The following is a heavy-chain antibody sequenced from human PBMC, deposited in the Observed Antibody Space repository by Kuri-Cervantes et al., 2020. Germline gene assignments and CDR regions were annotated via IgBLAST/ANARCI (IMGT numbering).Heavy chain of an antibody. D-gene: IGHD3-22*01. V-gene: IGHV3-30*02. J-gene: IGHJ2*01. CDR2: IRYDGRNQ. CDR1: GFTFSSYG. Sequence: GESLKISCAASGFTFSSYGMHWVRQAPGKGLEWAAFIRYDGRNQYYADSVKGRFTVSRDNSKNTLYLQMNSLRAEDTAVYYCARGRYYDSSGYYYRPSYWYFDLWGRGTLVTVSS. CDR3: ARGRYYDSSGYYYRPSYWYFDL.